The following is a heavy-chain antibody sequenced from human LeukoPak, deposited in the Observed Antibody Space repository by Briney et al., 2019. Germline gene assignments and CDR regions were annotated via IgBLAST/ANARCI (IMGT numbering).Heavy chain of an antibody. J-gene: IGHJ4*02. D-gene: IGHD3-22*01. V-gene: IGHV3-11*04. CDR1: GFPFTRFY. CDR3: ARKDFSSGSFSY. CDR2: IGLSGSPL. Sequence: GSLRLSCAVSGFPFTRFYMSWIRQAPGKEVEWISYIGLSGSPLDYADSVRGRFTISRDNAKNSLYLELNSLRAEDTAVYYCARKDFSSGSFSYWGQGTLVTVSS.